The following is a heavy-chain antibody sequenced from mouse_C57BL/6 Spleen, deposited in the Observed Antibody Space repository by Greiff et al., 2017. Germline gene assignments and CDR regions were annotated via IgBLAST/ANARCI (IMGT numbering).Heavy chain of an antibody. V-gene: IGHV1-19*01. Sequence: VQLQQSGPVLVKPGASVKMSCKASGYTFTDYYMNWVKQSHGKSLEWIGVINPYNGGTSYNQKFKGKATLTVDKSSSTAYMELNSLTSEDSAVYYCARPGTTVVATGAMDYWGQGTSVTVSS. CDR1: GYTFTDYY. J-gene: IGHJ4*01. D-gene: IGHD1-1*01. CDR3: ARPGTTVVATGAMDY. CDR2: INPYNGGT.